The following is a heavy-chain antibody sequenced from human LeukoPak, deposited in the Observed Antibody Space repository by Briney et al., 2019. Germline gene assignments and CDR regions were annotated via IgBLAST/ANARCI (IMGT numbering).Heavy chain of an antibody. J-gene: IGHJ4*02. D-gene: IGHD5-24*01. CDR3: ARAPARWLHPLDY. CDR2: INPNSGDT. Sequence: GASVKVSCKASGYTFTGYYMHWVRQAPGQGLEWMGWINPNSGDTNYAQKFQGRVTMNRDTSISTAYMELSRLRSDDTAVYYCARAPARWLHPLDYWGQGTLVTVSS. V-gene: IGHV1-2*02. CDR1: GYTFTGYY.